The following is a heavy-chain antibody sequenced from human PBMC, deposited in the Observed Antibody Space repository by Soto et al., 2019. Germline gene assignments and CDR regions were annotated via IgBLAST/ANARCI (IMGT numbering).Heavy chain of an antibody. V-gene: IGHV4-34*01. Sequence: SETLSLTCAVYGGSFSGYYWSWIRQPPGKGLEWIGEINHSGSTNYNPSLKSRVTISVDTSKNQFSLKLSSVTAADTAVYYCASNSGSYSAAFDIWGQGTMVTVSS. J-gene: IGHJ3*02. CDR3: ASNSGSYSAAFDI. CDR1: GGSFSGYY. D-gene: IGHD1-26*01. CDR2: INHSGST.